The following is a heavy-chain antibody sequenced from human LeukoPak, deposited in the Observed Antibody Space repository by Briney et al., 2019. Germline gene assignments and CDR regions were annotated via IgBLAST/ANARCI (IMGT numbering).Heavy chain of an antibody. D-gene: IGHD7-27*01. V-gene: IGHV3-23*01. CDR1: GFTFGTYG. CDR3: AKELGSSQPFDY. J-gene: IGHJ4*02. CDR2: ISASGVNT. Sequence: GGSLRLSCAASGFTFGTYGLAWVRQAPGKGLEWVSAISASGVNTYYADSVKGRSSISRDNSKNTLYLQMNSLRADDTALYYCAKELGSSQPFDYWGQGTLVTVSS.